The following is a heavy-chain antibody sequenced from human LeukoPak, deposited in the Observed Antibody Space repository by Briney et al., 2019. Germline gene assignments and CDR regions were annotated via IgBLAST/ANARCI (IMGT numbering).Heavy chain of an antibody. CDR3: ARPPTVTTAGYYFGY. CDR2: IGSSGSPI. V-gene: IGHV3-11*04. D-gene: IGHD4-17*01. J-gene: IGHJ4*02. CDR1: GFTFSDYY. Sequence: GGSLRLSCAASGFTFSDYYMSWIRQAPGKGLEWVSYIGSSGSPIYYADSVRGRFTISRDNAKNSPFLQVNSLRAEDTAVYYCARPPTVTTAGYYFGYWGQGTLVTVSS.